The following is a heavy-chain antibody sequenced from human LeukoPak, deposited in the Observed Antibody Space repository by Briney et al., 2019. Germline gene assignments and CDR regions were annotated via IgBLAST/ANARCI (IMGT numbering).Heavy chain of an antibody. CDR1: GGSISSGGYS. V-gene: IGHV4-30-2*01. CDR2: IYHSGST. Sequence: SQTLSLTCAVSGGSISSGGYSWSWIRQPPGKGLEWIGYIYHSGSTYYNPSLKSRVTISVDRSKNQFSLKLSSVTAADTAVYYCASGFEQRHIYIYWGQGTLVTVSS. J-gene: IGHJ4*02. D-gene: IGHD1/OR15-1a*01. CDR3: ASGFEQRHIYIY.